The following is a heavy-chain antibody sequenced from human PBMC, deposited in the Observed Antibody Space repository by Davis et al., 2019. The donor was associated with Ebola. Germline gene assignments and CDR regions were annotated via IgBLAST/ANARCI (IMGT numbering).Heavy chain of an antibody. CDR2: ISYDGSNK. Sequence: PGGSLRLSCAASGFTFSSYGMHWVRQAPGKGLAWVAVISYDGSNKYYADSVKGRFTISRDNSKNTLYLQMNSLRAEDTAVYYCARVGSSWTDNWFDPWGQGTLVTVSS. J-gene: IGHJ5*02. CDR1: GFTFSSYG. CDR3: ARVGSSWTDNWFDP. D-gene: IGHD6-13*01. V-gene: IGHV3-30*03.